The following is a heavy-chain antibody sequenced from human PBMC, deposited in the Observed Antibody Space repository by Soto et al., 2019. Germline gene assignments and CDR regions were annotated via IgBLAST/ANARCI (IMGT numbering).Heavy chain of an antibody. CDR1: GYPFINYA. V-gene: IGHV1-18*01. Sequence: GXSGKVSCKASGYPFINYAIIWVRQAPGQGLERMGWISDYNGNTNYAQKLQGRVTMTTDTSTSTVYMELRSLRSDDTAVYYCARSIVVGGVFDPNYYFGMDVWGQGTTVTVSS. D-gene: IGHD2-21*01. CDR2: ISDYNGNT. J-gene: IGHJ6*02. CDR3: ARSIVVGGVFDPNYYFGMDV.